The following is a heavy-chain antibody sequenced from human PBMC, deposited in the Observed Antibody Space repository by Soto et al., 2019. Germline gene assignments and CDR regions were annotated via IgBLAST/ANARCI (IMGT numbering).Heavy chain of an antibody. D-gene: IGHD2-15*01. Sequence: SETLSLTCTVSGGSISSGDYYWSWIRQPPGKGLKWIGYIYYSGSTYYNPSLKSRVTISVDTSKNQFSLKLSSVTAADTAVYYCARGDCSGGSCYVPDAFDIWGQGTMVTVSS. V-gene: IGHV4-30-4*01. J-gene: IGHJ3*02. CDR2: IYYSGST. CDR1: GGSISSGDYY. CDR3: ARGDCSGGSCYVPDAFDI.